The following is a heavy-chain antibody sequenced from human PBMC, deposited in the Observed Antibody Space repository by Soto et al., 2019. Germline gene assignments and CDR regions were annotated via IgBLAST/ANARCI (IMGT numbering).Heavy chain of an antibody. J-gene: IGHJ4*02. CDR1: GFTFSSYG. CDR3: ARDGYSSSCSD. V-gene: IGHV3-33*01. D-gene: IGHD6-13*01. Sequence: QVQLVESGGGVVQPGRSLRLSCAASGFTFSSYGMHWVRQAPGKGLGWVAVIWYDGSNKYYADSVKGRFTISRDNSKNTLYLQMNSLRAEDTAVYYCARDGYSSSCSDWGQGTLVTVSS. CDR2: IWYDGSNK.